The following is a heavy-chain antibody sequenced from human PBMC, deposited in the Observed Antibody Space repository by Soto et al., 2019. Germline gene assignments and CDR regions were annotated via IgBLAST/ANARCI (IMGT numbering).Heavy chain of an antibody. CDR3: ASLYGYFGY. CDR1: GFTFGSYW. D-gene: IGHD2-8*01. V-gene: IGHV3-7*01. CDR2: IKQDGSEK. J-gene: IGHJ4*02. Sequence: LRLSCAASGFTFGSYWMSWVRQAPGKGLEWVANIKQDGSEKYYVDSVKGRFTISRDNAKNSLYLQINSLRAEDTAVYYCASLYGYFGYWGQGTLVIVSS.